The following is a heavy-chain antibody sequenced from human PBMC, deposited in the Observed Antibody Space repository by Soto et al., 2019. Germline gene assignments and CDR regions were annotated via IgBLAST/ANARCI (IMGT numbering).Heavy chain of an antibody. J-gene: IGHJ5*02. CDR2: INPSGGTA. CDR1: GYTFTSYY. V-gene: IGHV1-46*01. D-gene: IGHD3-3*01. Sequence: QVQLVQSGAEVKKPGASVKVSCKASGYTFTSYYMHWVRQAPGQGLEWMGIINPSGGTANYAQKFQGRVTITADKSTSPAYMEMSSLRSEDTAVYYCARVYQIAYYDFWSGDNWFDPWGQGTLVTVSS. CDR3: ARVYQIAYYDFWSGDNWFDP.